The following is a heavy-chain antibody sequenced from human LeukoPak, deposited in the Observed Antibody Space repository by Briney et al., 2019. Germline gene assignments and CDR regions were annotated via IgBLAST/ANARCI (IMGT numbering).Heavy chain of an antibody. D-gene: IGHD3-22*01. CDR2: IHTSGTA. V-gene: IGHV4-4*07. CDR3: ARDYHESTGYSFDS. Sequence: PSETLSLTCTVSGDSISNYYWSWIRQPVGKGLEWIGRIHTSGTANYNPPLKSRVSISTDRSKNQVYLKLSSATAADTAVYYCARDYHESTGYSFDSWGQGSLVSVSS. CDR1: GDSISNYY. J-gene: IGHJ4*02.